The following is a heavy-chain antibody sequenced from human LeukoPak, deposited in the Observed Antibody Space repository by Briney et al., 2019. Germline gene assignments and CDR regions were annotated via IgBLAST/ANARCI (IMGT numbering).Heavy chain of an antibody. Sequence: GGSLRLPWAACGFTFSNYAMHWVRQAPGKGLEWVAYMRSDGSTKYYADSVKGRFTISRDNSKNTLYVQMNSLRAEDTAVYYCAKGYDSSGFYLDYWGQGTLVTVSS. CDR3: AKGYDSSGFYLDY. CDR1: GFTFSNYA. V-gene: IGHV3-30*02. J-gene: IGHJ4*02. D-gene: IGHD3-22*01. CDR2: MRSDGSTK.